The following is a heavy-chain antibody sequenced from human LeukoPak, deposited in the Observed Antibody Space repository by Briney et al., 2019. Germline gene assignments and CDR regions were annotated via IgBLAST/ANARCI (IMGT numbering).Heavy chain of an antibody. CDR2: INPSAGTT. V-gene: IGHV1-46*01. J-gene: IGHJ4*02. Sequence: GASVKVSCKASGYTFSSYHMHWVRQAPGQGLEWMGIINPSAGTTNYAQKFQDRVTITRNTSISTAYMELSSLRSEDTAVYYCATKNSDDAAYYFDYWGQGTLVTVSS. CDR3: ATKNSDDAAYYFDY. D-gene: IGHD6-25*01. CDR1: GYTFSSYH.